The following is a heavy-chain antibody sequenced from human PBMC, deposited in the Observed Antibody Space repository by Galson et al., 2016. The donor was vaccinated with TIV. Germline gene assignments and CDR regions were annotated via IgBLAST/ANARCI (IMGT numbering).Heavy chain of an antibody. J-gene: IGHJ4*02. CDR3: ARDIPCGGSCYFFND. CDR2: VLPISATT. CDR1: GGTLNNYA. D-gene: IGHD2-15*01. Sequence: SVKVSCKASGGTLNNYAINWVRQAPGQGLEWMGGVLPISATTNYAQKFQGRVSITTDESTSTVYMELRGLRSEDTAVYFCARDIPCGGSCYFFNDWGQGTLVTVSS. V-gene: IGHV1-69*05.